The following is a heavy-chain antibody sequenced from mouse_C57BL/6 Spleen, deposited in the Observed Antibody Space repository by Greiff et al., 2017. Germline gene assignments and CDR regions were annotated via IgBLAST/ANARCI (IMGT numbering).Heavy chain of an antibody. D-gene: IGHD1-1*01. CDR1: GYTFTSYW. CDR3: ARAITTVVARYWYFDV. CDR2: IDPSDSYT. V-gene: IGHV1-59*01. Sequence: QVQLQQPGAELVRPGTSVKLSCKASGYTFTSYWMHWVKQRPGQGLEWIGVIDPSDSYTNYNQKFKGKATLTVDSSSSTAYMQLSSLTSEDSAIYYCARAITTVVARYWYFDVWGTGTTVTVYS. J-gene: IGHJ1*03.